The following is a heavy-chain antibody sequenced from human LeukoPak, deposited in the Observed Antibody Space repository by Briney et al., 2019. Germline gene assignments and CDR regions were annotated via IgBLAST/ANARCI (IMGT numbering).Heavy chain of an antibody. D-gene: IGHD1-26*01. CDR1: GSSISSGGYY. Sequence: SETLSLTCTVSGSSISSGGYYWGWIRQPPGGGLEWIGYVFYTGSTNYNPSLKSRVTISVDTSRNQFSLKLTSVTAADTAVYYCARTRSGYSTLGYWGQGTLVTVSS. CDR3: ARTRSGYSTLGY. V-gene: IGHV4-61*08. J-gene: IGHJ4*02. CDR2: VFYTGST.